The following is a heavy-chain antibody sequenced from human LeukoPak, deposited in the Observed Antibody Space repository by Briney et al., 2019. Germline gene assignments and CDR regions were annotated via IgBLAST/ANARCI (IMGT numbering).Heavy chain of an antibody. CDR3: ARDRMGDCATTSCYLAY. Sequence: ASVKVSCKASGYTFTCYYMHWVRQAPGQGLEWMGWINPNSGGTNYAQKFQGRVTMTRDTSINTVYMDLSSLRSDDTAVYYCARDRMGDCATTSCYLAYWGQGTQVTVSS. V-gene: IGHV1-2*02. J-gene: IGHJ4*02. CDR1: GYTFTCYY. D-gene: IGHD2-2*01. CDR2: INPNSGGT.